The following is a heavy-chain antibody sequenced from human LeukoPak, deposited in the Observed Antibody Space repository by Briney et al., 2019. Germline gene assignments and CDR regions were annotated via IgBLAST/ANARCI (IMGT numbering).Heavy chain of an antibody. CDR1: GFTVSTNY. J-gene: IGHJ4*02. V-gene: IGHV3-66*01. D-gene: IGHD3-10*01. CDR3: ARGVPIDY. Sequence: GGSLRLSCAASGFTVSTNYISWVRQPPGKGLEWVSIIYTGGSTYYADSVKGRFTISRDNSKNTLYLQMNSLRAEDTAVYYCARGVPIDYWGQGTLVTVSS. CDR2: IYTGGST.